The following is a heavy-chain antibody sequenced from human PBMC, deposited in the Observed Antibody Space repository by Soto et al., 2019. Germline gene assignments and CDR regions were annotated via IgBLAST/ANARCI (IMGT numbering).Heavy chain of an antibody. Sequence: EVQLVESGGDLVQPGGSLRLSCAASGFIFSDHYMDWVRQAPGQGLEWVARARHKVNGYNTAYAASVKGRFTISRDDSKNSLFLQMNSLKTEDTAVYFCARLMGTSFDLWGQGTLVTVSS. J-gene: IGHJ4*02. CDR2: ARHKVNGYNT. CDR1: GFIFSDHY. D-gene: IGHD2-8*01. V-gene: IGHV3-72*01. CDR3: ARLMGTSFDL.